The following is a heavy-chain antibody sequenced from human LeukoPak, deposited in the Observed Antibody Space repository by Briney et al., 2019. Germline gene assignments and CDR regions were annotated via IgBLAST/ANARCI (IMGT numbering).Heavy chain of an antibody. CDR2: IYYSGST. J-gene: IGHJ3*02. V-gene: IGHV4-59*01. CDR3: ARVTSWLSPFDI. CDR1: GGSISSYY. Sequence: PSETLSLTCTVSGGSISSYYWSWIRQPPGKGLEWIGYIYYSGSTNYNPSLKSRVTISVDTSKNQFSLKLSSVTAADTAVYYCARVTSWLSPFDIWGQGTMVTVSS. D-gene: IGHD3-9*01.